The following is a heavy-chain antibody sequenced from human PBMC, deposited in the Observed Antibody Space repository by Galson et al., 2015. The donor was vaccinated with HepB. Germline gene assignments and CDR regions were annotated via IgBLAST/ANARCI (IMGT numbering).Heavy chain of an antibody. CDR1: GFRLTDYA. CDR3: VRDRGSGFGGNDVPSFDY. J-gene: IGHJ4*02. CDR2: IGSDSRTI. D-gene: IGHD5-12*01. V-gene: IGHV3-48*01. Sequence: SLRLSCAASGFRLTDYAMNWVRRAPGKGLEWAAYIGSDSRTIHYADPVKGRFTISRDNAKNSVYLQMTNLRGEDTAVYYCVRDRGSGFGGNDVPSFDYWGRGSLVTVS.